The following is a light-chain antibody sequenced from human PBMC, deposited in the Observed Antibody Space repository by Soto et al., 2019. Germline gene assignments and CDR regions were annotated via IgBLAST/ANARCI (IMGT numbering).Light chain of an antibody. CDR1: QCISSY. CDR2: AAS. J-gene: IGKJ3*01. CDR3: QQYYSYPPF. Sequence: AIRMTQSPSSLSASTGDRVAITCRASQCISSYLAWYQQKPGKAPKLLIYAASTLQSGVPSRFSGSGSGTDFTLTISCLQSEDFATYYCQQYYSYPPFFGPGTKVDI. V-gene: IGKV1-8*01.